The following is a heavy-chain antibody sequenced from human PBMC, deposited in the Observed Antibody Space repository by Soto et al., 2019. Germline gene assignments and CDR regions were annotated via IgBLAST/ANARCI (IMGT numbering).Heavy chain of an antibody. V-gene: IGHV3-30*18. CDR1: GFTFSSYG. CDR3: AKDAPVLALAGPFDY. CDR2: VSYDGDYK. J-gene: IGHJ4*02. D-gene: IGHD6-19*01. Sequence: GGSPRLCCAASGFTFSSYGMHWVRQAPGKGLEWVAVVSYDGDYKYYADSVKGRFTISRDNSKNTLYLQMNSLRAEDTAVYYCAKDAPVLALAGPFDYWGQGTLVTVSS.